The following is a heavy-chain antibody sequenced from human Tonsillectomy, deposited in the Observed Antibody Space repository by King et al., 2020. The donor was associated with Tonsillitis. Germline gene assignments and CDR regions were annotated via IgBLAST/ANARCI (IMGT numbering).Heavy chain of an antibody. J-gene: IGHJ4*02. CDR1: GFTFSSYA. CDR2: ISGSGDST. Sequence: VQLVESGGGLVQPGGSLRLSCAASGFTFSSYAMSWVRQAPGKGLEWVSSISGSGDSTYYADSVQGRFTISRDNAKNTLYLQMNNLRTEDTAVYYCAKALTTGRIQAYWGQGTLVTVSS. V-gene: IGHV3-23*04. CDR3: AKALTTGRIQAY. D-gene: IGHD3-3*01.